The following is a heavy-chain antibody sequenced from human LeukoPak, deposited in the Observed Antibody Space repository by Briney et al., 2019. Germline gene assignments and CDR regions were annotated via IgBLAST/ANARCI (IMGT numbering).Heavy chain of an antibody. CDR1: GGSISSYY. V-gene: IGHV4-4*07. Sequence: SETLSLTCTVSGGSISSYYWSWIRQPAGKGLEWIGRIYTSGSTNYNPPLKSRVTMSVDTSKNQFSLKLSSVTAADTAVYYCARDGYNWNDSNWFDPWGQGTLVTVSS. CDR3: ARDGYNWNDSNWFDP. CDR2: IYTSGST. D-gene: IGHD1-20*01. J-gene: IGHJ5*02.